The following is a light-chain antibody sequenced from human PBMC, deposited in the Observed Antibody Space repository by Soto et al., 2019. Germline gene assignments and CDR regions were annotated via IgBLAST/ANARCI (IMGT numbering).Light chain of an antibody. CDR1: QSIISY. CDR3: QQRYSTPWT. CDR2: AAS. J-gene: IGKJ1*01. V-gene: IGKV1-39*01. Sequence: DIQMTQSPSSLSASVGDRVTITCRASQSIISYVNWYQQKPGKTPNLMSYAASSLQSAVPSRFSGSGSETDFTLTISSLQPEDFATYYCQQRYSTPWTFGQGTKVEIK.